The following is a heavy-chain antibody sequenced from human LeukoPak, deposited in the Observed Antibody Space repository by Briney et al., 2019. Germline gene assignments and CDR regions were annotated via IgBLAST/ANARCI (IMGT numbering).Heavy chain of an antibody. J-gene: IGHJ4*02. CDR1: GFTVSSNY. D-gene: IGHD6-25*01. CDR2: ISSSSSYI. CDR3: AAGVQRGFRFDY. Sequence: PGGSLRLSCAASGFTVSSNYMSWVRQAPGKGLEWVSSISSSSSYIYYADSVKGRFTISRDNAKNSLYLQMNSLRAEDTAVYYCAAGVQRGFRFDYWGQGTLVTVSS. V-gene: IGHV3-21*01.